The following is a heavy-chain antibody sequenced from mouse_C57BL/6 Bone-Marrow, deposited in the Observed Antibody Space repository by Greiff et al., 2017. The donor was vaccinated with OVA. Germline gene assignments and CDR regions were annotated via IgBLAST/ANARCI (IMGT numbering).Heavy chain of an antibody. J-gene: IGHJ1*03. CDR3: ARECNTGYFDD. CDR2: INPNNGGT. CDR1: GYTFTDYN. D-gene: IGHD2-1*01. Sequence: EVQLQQSGPELVKPGASVKIPCKASGYTFTDYNMDWVKQSPGKSLEWIGDINPNNGGTIYNQKFKGKATLTVDKSSSTAYMERRSLTSEDTAVYYCARECNTGYFDDWGTGTTVTVSS. V-gene: IGHV1-18*01.